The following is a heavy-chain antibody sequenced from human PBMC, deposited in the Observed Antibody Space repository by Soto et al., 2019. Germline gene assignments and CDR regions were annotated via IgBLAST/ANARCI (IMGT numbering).Heavy chain of an antibody. D-gene: IGHD3-10*01. CDR3: ALRYGYGSGTPGGSSPPVVGYTY. CDR2: IYHSGST. Sequence: QVQLQESGPGLVKPSGTLSLTCAVSSGSISSSNWWSWVRQPPGKGLEWIVEIYHSGSTNYNPSLRSRVTISVDKSKNQFSLKLSSVTAADTAVYYCALRYGYGSGTPGGSSPPVVGYTYWGQGTLVTVSS. CDR1: SGSISSSNW. V-gene: IGHV4-4*02. J-gene: IGHJ4*02.